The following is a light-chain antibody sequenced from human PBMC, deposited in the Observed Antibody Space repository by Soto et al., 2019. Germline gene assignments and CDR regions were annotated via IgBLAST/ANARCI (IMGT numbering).Light chain of an antibody. CDR2: GAS. V-gene: IGKV1-5*01. CDR1: KIISSW. J-gene: IGKJ1*01. Sequence: DIQMTQSPPTLSAFVGDRITTTCRGNKIISSWLAWYQQRPGKAPKLLTYGASSLESGVPSRFSGSGSGTEFTLTISSLQPDDFATYYCQQYNSYSWTFGQGTKVDI. CDR3: QQYNSYSWT.